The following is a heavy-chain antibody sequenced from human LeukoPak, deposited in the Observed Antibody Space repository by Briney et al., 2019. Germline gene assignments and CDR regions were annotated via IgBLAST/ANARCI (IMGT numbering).Heavy chain of an antibody. J-gene: IGHJ4*02. CDR1: GFTFRNYD. CDR2: VSGSGDDT. D-gene: IGHD3-10*01. CDR3: AKRGAYFGGFDH. Sequence: GGSPRLSCAASGFTFRNYDMSWVRQAPGKGLEWVSAVSGSGDDTYYADSVKGRFTISRDHSKSTLYLQMNSLRAEDTAVYYCAKRGAYFGGFDHWGQGTLVTVSS. V-gene: IGHV3-23*01.